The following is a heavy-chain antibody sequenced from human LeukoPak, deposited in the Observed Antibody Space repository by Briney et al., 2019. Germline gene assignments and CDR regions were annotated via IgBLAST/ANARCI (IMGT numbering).Heavy chain of an antibody. D-gene: IGHD3-10*01. CDR1: GGSSSGYY. CDR3: AREGHYYGSGSYYSVPYYYYYYMDV. Sequence: PSDTLSRTCTVSGGSSSGYYWRWIRQPAGKGLNWIWRSYTILSTNYNPSLNNLQSMSVDTCKNQFYLKLSSVTAADTAVYYCAREGHYYGSGSYYSVPYYYYYYMDVWGKGTTVTVSS. J-gene: IGHJ6*03. V-gene: IGHV4-4*07. CDR2: SYTILST.